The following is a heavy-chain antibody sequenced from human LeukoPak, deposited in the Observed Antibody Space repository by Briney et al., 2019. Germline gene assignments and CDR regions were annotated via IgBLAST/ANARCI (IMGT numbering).Heavy chain of an antibody. CDR2: INYRGTT. V-gene: IGHV4-59*08. CDR3: ARYRDGDRDISLDI. D-gene: IGHD4-17*01. CDR1: GDSITSDY. J-gene: IGHJ4*02. Sequence: PSETLSLTCTVSGDSITSDYWSWIRQPPGKGLEWIGFINYRGTTSYHPSLTSRVAISRDMSKNQFALSLNSVSAADTAVYYCARYRDGDRDISLDIWGQGTLVTVSS.